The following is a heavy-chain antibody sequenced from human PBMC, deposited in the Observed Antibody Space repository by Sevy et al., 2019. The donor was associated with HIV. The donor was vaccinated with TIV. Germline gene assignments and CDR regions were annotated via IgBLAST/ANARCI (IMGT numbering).Heavy chain of an antibody. D-gene: IGHD5-12*01. CDR2: IHYTGGT. CDR1: GGSFTSSASY. CDR3: ASKRGYNDGPFDH. V-gene: IGHV4-30-4*08. Sequence: SETLSLTCTVSGGSFTSSASYWGWIRQPPGEGLEWIGYIHYTGGTYYNPFLKSRVAMSVDTSEKQFSLKLSFLTAADTAVYYCASKRGYNDGPFDHWGQGTLVTVSS. J-gene: IGHJ4*02.